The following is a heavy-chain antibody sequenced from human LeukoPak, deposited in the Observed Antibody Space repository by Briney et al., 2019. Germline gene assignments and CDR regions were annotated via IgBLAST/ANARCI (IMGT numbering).Heavy chain of an antibody. J-gene: IGHJ4*02. CDR1: GFSFSDSY. CDR3: GRDPDYGDPY. V-gene: IGHV3-11*01. Sequence: GGSLRLSCSASGFSFSDSYMSWFRLSPEKGLEWIAYITSSGTTAEYADSVKGRFTISRVNAKNSLYLQMNSLRPEDTAVYYCGRDPDYGDPYWGQGTLVTVSP. CDR2: ITSSGTTA. D-gene: IGHD4/OR15-4a*01.